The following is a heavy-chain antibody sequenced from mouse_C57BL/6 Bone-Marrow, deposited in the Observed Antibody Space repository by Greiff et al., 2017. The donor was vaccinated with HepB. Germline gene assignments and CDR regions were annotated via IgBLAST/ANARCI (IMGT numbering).Heavy chain of an antibody. J-gene: IGHJ2*01. V-gene: IGHV1-50*01. CDR3: ARLDYGSSEYYFDY. CDR1: GYTFTSYW. Sequence: VQLQQPGAELVKPGASVKLSCKASGYTFTSYWMQWVKQRPGQGLEWIGEIDPSDSYTNYNQKFKGKATLTVDTSSSTAYMQLSSLTSEDSAVYYCARLDYGSSEYYFDYWGQGTTLTVSS. CDR2: IDPSDSYT. D-gene: IGHD1-1*01.